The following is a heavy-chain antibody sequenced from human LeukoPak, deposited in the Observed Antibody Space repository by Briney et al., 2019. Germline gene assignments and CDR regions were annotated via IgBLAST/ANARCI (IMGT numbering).Heavy chain of an antibody. CDR2: ISGSGGST. V-gene: IGHV3-23*01. J-gene: IGHJ4*02. CDR1: GFTFSSFD. D-gene: IGHD6-13*01. CDR3: AKELGSSPALDY. Sequence: GGSLRLSCAASGFTFSSFDMNWVRQAPGKGLEWVSAISGSGGSTYYADSVKGRFTISRDNSKNTLYLQMNSLRAEDTAVYYCAKELGSSPALDYWGQGTLVTVSS.